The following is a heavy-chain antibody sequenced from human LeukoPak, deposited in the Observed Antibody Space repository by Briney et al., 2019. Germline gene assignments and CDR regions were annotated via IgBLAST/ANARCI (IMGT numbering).Heavy chain of an antibody. Sequence: GGSLRLSCAASGFTFSSYGMHWVRQAPGKGLEWVAVISYDGSNKYYADSVKGRFTISRDNSKTTLYLQMNSLRAEDTAVYYCAKAKETSSGWYLPTPDYWGQGTLVTVSS. CDR1: GFTFSSYG. V-gene: IGHV3-30*18. CDR2: ISYDGSNK. J-gene: IGHJ4*02. CDR3: AKAKETSSGWYLPTPDY. D-gene: IGHD6-19*01.